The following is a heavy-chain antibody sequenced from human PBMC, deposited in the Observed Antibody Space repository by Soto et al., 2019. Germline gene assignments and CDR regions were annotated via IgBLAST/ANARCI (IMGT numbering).Heavy chain of an antibody. CDR2: VSRDNSHT. D-gene: IGHD2-21*01. J-gene: IGHJ5*02. V-gene: IGHV1-18*01. CDR3: ARDLGYCGSGTCSREWFDP. CDR1: GYTFPAHG. Sequence: QVQLVQSGAEVKKPGASVKVSCKASGYTFPAHGITWVRQAPGRGLEWMGWVSRDNSHTNYAQSLQDRVTMTTDISTNTAYMELRSLRSADTAVYYCARDLGYCGSGTCSREWFDPWCQGTLVTVSS.